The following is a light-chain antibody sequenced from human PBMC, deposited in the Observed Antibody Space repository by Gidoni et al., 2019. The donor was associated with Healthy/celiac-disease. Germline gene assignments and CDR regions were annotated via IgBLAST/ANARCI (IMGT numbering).Light chain of an antibody. V-gene: IGLV2-14*01. Sequence: QSALPPPASVSWSPLHSVTISCTGTSGDVGGYDFVSWYQQHQGKAPKLMIYDVTNRPSGVSQRFSGSKSGNTASLTISGLQAADEADYYCTSYTSLTTYVFGSGTRVTVL. CDR3: TSYTSLTTYV. J-gene: IGLJ1*01. CDR1: SGDVGGYDF. CDR2: DVT.